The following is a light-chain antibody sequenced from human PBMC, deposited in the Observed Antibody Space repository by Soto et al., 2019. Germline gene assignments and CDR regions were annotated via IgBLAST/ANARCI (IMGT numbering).Light chain of an antibody. CDR3: RQYGDWPQET. V-gene: IGKV3-15*01. Sequence: EIVMTHSPATLSVSPGERATLSCRASQSVSRNLAWYQQRPGQPPRLLIYDASTRATGIPARFGGSGSGTAGSLAMTGLQSEDHAVYYCRQYGDWPQETLVQGTKVDIK. J-gene: IGKJ2*01. CDR2: DAS. CDR1: QSVSRN.